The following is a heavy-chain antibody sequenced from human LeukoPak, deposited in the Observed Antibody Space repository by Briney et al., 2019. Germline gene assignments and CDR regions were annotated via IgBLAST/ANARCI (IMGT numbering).Heavy chain of an antibody. CDR2: INPNSGGT. D-gene: IGHD3-10*01. J-gene: IGHJ4*02. V-gene: IGHV1-2*02. Sequence: ASVKVSCKASGYTFTGYYMHWVRQAPGQGLEWMGWINPNSGGTNYAQKFQGRVTMTRDTSISTAYMELSRLRSDNTAVYYCARERRRTAWFGETNYWGQGTLVTVSS. CDR3: ARERRRTAWFGETNY. CDR1: GYTFTGYY.